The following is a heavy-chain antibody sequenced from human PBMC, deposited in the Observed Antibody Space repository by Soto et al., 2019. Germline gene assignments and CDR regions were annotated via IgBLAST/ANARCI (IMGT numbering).Heavy chain of an antibody. D-gene: IGHD1-26*01. V-gene: IGHV3-11*01. CDR1: GIKFSDHL. J-gene: IGHJ3*02. Sequence: QAQVVESGGGLVKPGGSLRPPCATSGIKFSDHLMAWIRLSPGKGLEWIAYISGSGTTIYYADSVRGRFTISRDNANDSLYLQMNSLRAEDTAVYYCARDGRYKTPYDGFDTWGQGTMVTGSS. CDR3: ARDGRYKTPYDGFDT. CDR2: ISGSGTTI.